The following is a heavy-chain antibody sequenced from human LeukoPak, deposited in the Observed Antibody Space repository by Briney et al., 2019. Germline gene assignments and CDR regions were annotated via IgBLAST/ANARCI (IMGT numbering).Heavy chain of an antibody. CDR2: VWYDENNK. Sequence: GGSLRLSCAASGFTFSSYWMTWVRQAPGKGLEWVAVVWYDENNKYYGDSVKGRFTISRDNSKNTVDLQMDSLRADDTAIYYCARDAGEELTLDYWGQGTLVTVSS. CDR1: GFTFSSYW. V-gene: IGHV3-33*08. CDR3: ARDAGEELTLDY. J-gene: IGHJ4*02. D-gene: IGHD1-26*01.